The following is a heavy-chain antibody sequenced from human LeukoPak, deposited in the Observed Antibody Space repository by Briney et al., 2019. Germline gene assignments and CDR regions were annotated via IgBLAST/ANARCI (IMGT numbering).Heavy chain of an antibody. J-gene: IGHJ4*02. V-gene: IGHV5-51*03. CDR2: IYAGDSGT. CDR1: GFRISNYW. D-gene: IGHD5-24*01. Sequence: GESLKISCKASGFRISNYWIGWVRQMPGEGLAWMGIIYAGDSGTRYSPSFEGQVTVSADKSINTAYVEWSSLKASDTAVYYCARRANRDGYNYDYYDYWGQGTLVSVSS. CDR3: ARRANRDGYNYDYYDY.